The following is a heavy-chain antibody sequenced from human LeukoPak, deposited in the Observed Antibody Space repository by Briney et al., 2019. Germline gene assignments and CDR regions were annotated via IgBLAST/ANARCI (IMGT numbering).Heavy chain of an antibody. Sequence: GGSLRLSCAASGFTISDYSMSWIRQAPGKGLEWVANIKQDGSEKYYVDSVKGRFTISRDNAKNSLYLQMNSPRAEDTAMYYCARDFRFLDDYWGQGTLVTVSS. D-gene: IGHD3-3*01. CDR3: ARDFRFLDDY. J-gene: IGHJ4*02. CDR1: GFTISDYS. CDR2: IKQDGSEK. V-gene: IGHV3-7*01.